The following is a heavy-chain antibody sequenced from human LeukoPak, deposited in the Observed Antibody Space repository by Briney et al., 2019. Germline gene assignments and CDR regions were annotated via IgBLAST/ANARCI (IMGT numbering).Heavy chain of an antibody. J-gene: IGHJ4*02. CDR2: VYYNGRT. CDR3: ARGQYHYETSGHDFDY. D-gene: IGHD3-22*01. Sequence: SQTLSLTCAVSGGSISSSDYYWHWIRQHTGKGLEWIGYVYYNGRTFYNPSLRSRVTLSVDTSKNQFSLELTSVTAADPAVYFCARGQYHYETSGHDFDYWGQGTLVTVSS. CDR1: GGSISSSDYY. V-gene: IGHV4-31*11.